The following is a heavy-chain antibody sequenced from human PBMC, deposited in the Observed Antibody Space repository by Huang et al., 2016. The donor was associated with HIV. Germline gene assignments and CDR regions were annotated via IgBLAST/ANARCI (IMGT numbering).Heavy chain of an antibody. D-gene: IGHD3-16*01. Sequence: QVQLEQSGPAVRKPGSSVKVSCQASGGSFSDQIISWVRQAPGQRFEWMGGIFPRFRAPAYAQEFKGRVTMTADESTATIYRELNSLTSEDTAVYYCAMSLRYQYDSRSYWGRYFDYWGQGTLVTVSS. CDR3: AMSLRYQYDSRSYWGRYFDY. J-gene: IGHJ4*02. CDR2: IFPRFRAP. CDR1: GGSFSDQI. V-gene: IGHV1-69*01.